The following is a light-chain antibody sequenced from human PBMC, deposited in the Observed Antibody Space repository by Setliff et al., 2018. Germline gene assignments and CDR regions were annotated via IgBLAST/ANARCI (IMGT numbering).Light chain of an antibody. CDR2: RNN. CDR1: SSNNGSNT. V-gene: IGLV1-44*01. CDR3: SSYTTTSTVV. J-gene: IGLJ2*01. Sequence: QSVLTQPPSASGTPGQRVTISCSGSSSNNGSNTVNWYQQLPGTAPKLLIYRNNQRPSGVPDRFSGSKSGTSASLAISGLQSEDEADYYCSSYTTTSTVVIGGGTKVTVL.